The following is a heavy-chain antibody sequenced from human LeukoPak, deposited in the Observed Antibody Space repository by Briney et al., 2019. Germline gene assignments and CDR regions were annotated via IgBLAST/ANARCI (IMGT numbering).Heavy chain of an antibody. CDR1: GGSISSSSYY. Sequence: SETLSLTCTVSGGSISSSSYYWGWIRQPPGKGLEWIGSIYYSGGTYYNPSLKSRVTISVDTSKNQFSLKLSSVTAADTAVYYCARDNHYDFWSGEENWFDPWGQGTLVTVSS. V-gene: IGHV4-39*07. D-gene: IGHD3-3*01. CDR2: IYYSGGT. J-gene: IGHJ5*02. CDR3: ARDNHYDFWSGEENWFDP.